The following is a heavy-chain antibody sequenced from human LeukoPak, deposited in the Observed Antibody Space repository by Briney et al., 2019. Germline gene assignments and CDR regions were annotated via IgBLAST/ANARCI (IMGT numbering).Heavy chain of an antibody. D-gene: IGHD4-17*01. CDR2: IRYNGSNI. Sequence: GGALRLSCAASRFTFSSYGLHWVRQAPGKGLEGVALIRYNGSNIYCADSVKVRFTISRDNSKDTLYLQMNSLRAEDTAVYYCALDYVDGLDYYYYMDVWGKGTTVTVSS. J-gene: IGHJ6*03. CDR3: ALDYVDGLDYYYYMDV. CDR1: RFTFSSYG. V-gene: IGHV3-30*02.